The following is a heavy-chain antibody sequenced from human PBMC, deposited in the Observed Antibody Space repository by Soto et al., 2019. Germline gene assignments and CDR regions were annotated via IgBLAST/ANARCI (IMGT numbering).Heavy chain of an antibody. Sequence: PSETLSLTCTVSGGSISSYYWSWIRQPPGKGLEWIGYIYYSGSANYNPSLKSRVTISVDTSKNQFSLKLSSVTAADTAVYYCARGTYSSSWYFGGLEFFWFDPWGQGTLVTVSS. CDR1: GGSISSYY. CDR2: IYYSGSA. J-gene: IGHJ5*02. CDR3: ARGTYSSSWYFGGLEFFWFDP. D-gene: IGHD6-13*01. V-gene: IGHV4-59*01.